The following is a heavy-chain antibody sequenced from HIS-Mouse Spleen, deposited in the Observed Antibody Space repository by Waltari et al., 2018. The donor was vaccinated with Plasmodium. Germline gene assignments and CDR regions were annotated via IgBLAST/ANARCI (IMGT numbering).Heavy chain of an antibody. J-gene: IGHJ6*02. CDR3: AKPLLSRSSSWYYYYGMDV. V-gene: IGHV3-30*18. CDR2: ISYDGSNK. Sequence: GFNFSSYGMHWVRQAPGKGLEWVEVISYDGSNKYYADSVKGRFTISRDNSKNTLYLQMNSLRAEDTAVYYCAKPLLSRSSSWYYYYGMDVWGQGTTVTVSS. CDR1: GFNFSSYG. D-gene: IGHD6-13*01.